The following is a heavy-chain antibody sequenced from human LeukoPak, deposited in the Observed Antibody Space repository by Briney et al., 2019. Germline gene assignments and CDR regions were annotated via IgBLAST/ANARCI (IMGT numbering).Heavy chain of an antibody. CDR2: ITGRTDST. Sequence: GGSLRLSCAASGFTSSSYAMSWVRQAPGKGLEWVSGITGRTDSTYYADSVKGRFTVSRDNSKNTLYLQMNSLRAEDTAVYNCAKTGDSGHDWWNWGQGTLVTVSS. CDR3: AKTGDSGHDWWN. V-gene: IGHV3-23*01. J-gene: IGHJ4*02. CDR1: GFTSSSYA. D-gene: IGHD2-8*02.